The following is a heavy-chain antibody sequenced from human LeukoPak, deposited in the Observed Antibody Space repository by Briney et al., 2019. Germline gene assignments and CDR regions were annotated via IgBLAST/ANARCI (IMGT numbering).Heavy chain of an antibody. J-gene: IGHJ4*02. CDR1: GDSVSSNSAA. Sequence: SQTLSLTCVISGDSVSSNSAAWNWIRQSPSRGLEWLGRTYYRSKWYNDYAVPVKSRMTINADTSKNQFSLQLNSVTPEDTAVYYCARAGGDSWYFDYWGQGTLVTVSS. CDR3: ARAGGDSWYFDY. V-gene: IGHV6-1*01. D-gene: IGHD2-21*02. CDR2: TYYRSKWYN.